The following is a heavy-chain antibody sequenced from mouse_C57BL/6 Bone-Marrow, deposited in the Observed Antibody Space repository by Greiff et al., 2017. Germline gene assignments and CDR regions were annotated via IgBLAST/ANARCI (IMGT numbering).Heavy chain of an antibody. D-gene: IGHD2-12*01. CDR2: IWSGGST. J-gene: IGHJ1*03. CDR3: ARKDYSWYFDV. Sequence: QVQLQQSGPGLVQPSQSLSITCTVSGFSLTSYGVHWVRQSPGKGLEWLGVIWSGGSTDYNAAFISRLSISKDNSKSQVFFKMNSLQADDTAIYYCARKDYSWYFDVWGTGTTVTVSS. V-gene: IGHV2-2*01. CDR1: GFSLTSYG.